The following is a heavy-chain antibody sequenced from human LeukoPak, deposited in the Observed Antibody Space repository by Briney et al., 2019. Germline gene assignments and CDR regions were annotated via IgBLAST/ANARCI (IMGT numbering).Heavy chain of an antibody. CDR1: GFTFSSYA. Sequence: GGSLRLSCAASGFTFSSYAMHWVRQAPGKGLEWVAVISYDGSNRYYADSVKGRFTISRDNSKDTLYLQMNSLRAEDTAVYYCAKTFLVGATYYYGMDVWGQGTTVTVSS. J-gene: IGHJ6*02. CDR2: ISYDGSNR. V-gene: IGHV3-30-3*02. CDR3: AKTFLVGATYYYGMDV. D-gene: IGHD1-26*01.